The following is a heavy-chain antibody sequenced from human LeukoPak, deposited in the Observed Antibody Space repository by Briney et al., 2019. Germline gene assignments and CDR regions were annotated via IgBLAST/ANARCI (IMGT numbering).Heavy chain of an antibody. Sequence: GRSLRLSCAASGFTFTNAWMGWVRQPPGKGLELVGYIKSKIEGATTDYAAPVKGRFIISRDDSEHTLYLQMNSRTTDDTAVYYCGKYDTSVNFDYWGQGTLVTVSS. D-gene: IGHD3-22*01. V-gene: IGHV3-15*05. CDR1: GFTFTNAW. J-gene: IGHJ4*02. CDR2: IKSKIEGATT. CDR3: GKYDTSVNFDY.